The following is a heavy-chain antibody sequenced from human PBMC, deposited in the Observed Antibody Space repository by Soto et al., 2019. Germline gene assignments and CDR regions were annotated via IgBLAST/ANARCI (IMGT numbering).Heavy chain of an antibody. CDR2: ISTGGSMI. CDR3: ARDLKEDYDYHRMDV. Sequence: GGSLTLSCAASGFIFSSYEINWVRQAPGKEGQGVSYISTGGSMIYYPDSVKGRFTISRDNAKNSLSLQMNSPRAEDTAVYYCARDLKEDYDYHRMDVWGQGTTVTVSS. CDR1: GFIFSSYE. J-gene: IGHJ6*02. V-gene: IGHV3-48*03.